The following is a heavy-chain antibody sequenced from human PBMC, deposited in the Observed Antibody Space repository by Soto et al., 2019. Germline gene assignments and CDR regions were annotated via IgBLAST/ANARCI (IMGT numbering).Heavy chain of an antibody. CDR1: GFTFRSHA. V-gene: IGHV3-23*01. CDR2: ISGSGGST. CDR3: AKEADISGYHPDY. J-gene: IGHJ4*02. Sequence: GGSLRLSCGASGFTFRSHAMSWVRQAPGKGLEWVSAISGSGGSTHYADSVKGRSTISRDNSKNTLYLQVNSLRAEDTAVYYCAKEADISGYHPDYWGQGTQVTVS. D-gene: IGHD3-22*01.